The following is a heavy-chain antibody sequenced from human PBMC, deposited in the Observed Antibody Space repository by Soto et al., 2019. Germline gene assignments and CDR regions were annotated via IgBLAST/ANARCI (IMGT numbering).Heavy chain of an antibody. V-gene: IGHV4-30-4*08. CDR1: GGSISSEYFH. J-gene: IGHJ6*02. D-gene: IGHD2-21*02. CDR3: AREDDGGDREYYGLDV. CDR2: LHYTGSI. Sequence: QVQLQQSGPGLVEPSQTLSLTCAVSGGSISSEYFHWTWIRQSPGKGLEWIGYLHYTGSIMYNPSFKSRLTMAVDTTTHQFSLLLTSVTAADPAVYFCAREDDGGDREYYGLDVWGQGTTVTVSS.